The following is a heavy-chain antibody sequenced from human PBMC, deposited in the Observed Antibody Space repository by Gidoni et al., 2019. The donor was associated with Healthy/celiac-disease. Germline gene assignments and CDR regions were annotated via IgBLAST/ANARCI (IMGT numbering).Heavy chain of an antibody. V-gene: IGHV1-69*08. CDR3: ARDPGTVTTYAFDI. CDR2: IIPILGIA. D-gene: IGHD4-17*01. J-gene: IGHJ3*02. CDR1: GGTFSSYT. Sequence: QVQLVQSGAEVKKPGSSVKVSCKASGGTFSSYTITWVRQAPGQGLEWMGRIIPILGIANYAQKFQGRVTITADKSTSTAYMELSSLRSEDTAVYYCARDPGTVTTYAFDIWGQGTMVTVSS.